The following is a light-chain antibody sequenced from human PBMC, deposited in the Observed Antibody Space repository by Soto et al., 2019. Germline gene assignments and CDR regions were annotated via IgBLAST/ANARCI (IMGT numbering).Light chain of an antibody. CDR1: QSVSSY. Sequence: EIVLTQSPATLSLSPGERATLSCRASQSVSSYLAWYQQKPGQAPRLLIYDASNRATGIPARFSGSGSGTDFTLTISSLAPEDVAVYYCQQRSNWPPFTFGHGTKVDSK. CDR3: QQRSNWPPFT. J-gene: IGKJ3*01. V-gene: IGKV3-11*01. CDR2: DAS.